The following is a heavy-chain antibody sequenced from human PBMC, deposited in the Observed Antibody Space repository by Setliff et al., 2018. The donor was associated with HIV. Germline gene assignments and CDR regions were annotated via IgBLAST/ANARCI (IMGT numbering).Heavy chain of an antibody. CDR1: NASINSYY. CDR2: IYFSGRT. Sequence: PSETLSLTCTVSNASINSYYWSWIRQPAGRALEWIGRIYFSGRTNYNPSLKSRIKMSIDTSKNQFSLNLSSVTAADTAIYFCARDPYCSGDGCFRYYQHWGRGTLVT. J-gene: IGHJ1*01. V-gene: IGHV4-4*07. D-gene: IGHD2-15*01. CDR3: ARDPYCSGDGCFRYYQH.